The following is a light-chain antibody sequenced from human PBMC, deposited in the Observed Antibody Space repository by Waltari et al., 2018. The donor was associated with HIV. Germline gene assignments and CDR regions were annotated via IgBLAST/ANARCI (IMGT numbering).Light chain of an antibody. J-gene: IGKJ1*01. V-gene: IGKV4-1*01. CDR2: WAS. CDR3: QQYYGKFWT. Sequence: DIVMTQFPNSLAVSLGGRATMRCRSSQGVFYSPSNKNFLSLYQQKSGQPPRLLIYWASTRENGVPDRFTGSGSGADFTLTISNLQPEDVATYYCQQYYGKFWTFGQGTKVEV. CDR1: QGVFYSPSNKNF.